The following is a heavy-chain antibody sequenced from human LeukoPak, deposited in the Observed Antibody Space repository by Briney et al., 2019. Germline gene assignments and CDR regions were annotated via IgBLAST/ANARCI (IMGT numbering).Heavy chain of an antibody. CDR3: ASGNYYDSSGYYSN. CDR1: GGSISSGGYS. Sequence: SETLSLTCAVSGGSISSGGYSWTWIRQPPGKGLEWIGYIYHSGSAYYNPSLKSRVSISVDRSKNQFSLSLTPVTAADTAVYFCASGNYYDSSGYYSNWGQGTLVTVSS. V-gene: IGHV4-30-2*01. J-gene: IGHJ4*02. CDR2: IYHSGSA. D-gene: IGHD3-22*01.